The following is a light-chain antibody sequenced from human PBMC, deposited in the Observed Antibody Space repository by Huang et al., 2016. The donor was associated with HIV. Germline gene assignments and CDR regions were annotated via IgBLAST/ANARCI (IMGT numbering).Light chain of an antibody. V-gene: IGKV1-NL1*01. CDR1: QAIAKS. CDR2: AAS. CDR3: QQYHSTPYT. Sequence: DIQMTQSPSSLFASVRNRVTITCRASQAIAKSLAWYQQKPGKAPKLLLYAASRLESGVPSRFSGSGSGTEYTLTISSLQPEDFATYYCQQYHSTPYTFGQGTKLEIK. J-gene: IGKJ2*01.